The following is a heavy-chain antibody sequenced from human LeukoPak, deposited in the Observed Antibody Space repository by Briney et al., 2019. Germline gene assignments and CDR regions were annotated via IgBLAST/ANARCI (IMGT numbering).Heavy chain of an antibody. V-gene: IGHV3-23*01. Sequence: GGSLRLSCAASGFTFSSYAMSWVRQAPGKGLEWVSATSGSGGSTYYADSVKGRFTISRDNSKNTLYLQMNSLRAEDTAVYYCAKTRRYGDYYMDVWGKGTTVTVSS. CDR3: AKTRRYGDYYMDV. D-gene: IGHD4-17*01. CDR2: TSGSGGST. CDR1: GFTFSSYA. J-gene: IGHJ6*03.